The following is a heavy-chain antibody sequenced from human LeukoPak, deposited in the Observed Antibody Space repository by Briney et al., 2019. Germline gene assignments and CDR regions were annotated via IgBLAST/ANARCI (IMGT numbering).Heavy chain of an antibody. V-gene: IGHV3-15*01. D-gene: IGHD3-22*01. CDR1: VFTFSNAG. J-gene: IGHJ4*02. CDR2: IKSKTDGGTT. Sequence: AVRCLRLSSAASVFTFSNAGMSEFRQAPGEPRESSGRIKSKTDGGTTDYAAPVKGRFTISRDDSKNTLYLQMNSLKTEDTAVYYCTTGSLVVVPGVDYWGQGTLVTVSS. CDR3: TTGSLVVVPGVDY.